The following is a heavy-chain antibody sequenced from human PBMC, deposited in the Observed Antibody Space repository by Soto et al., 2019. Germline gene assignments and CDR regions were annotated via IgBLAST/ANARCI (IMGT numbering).Heavy chain of an antibody. J-gene: IGHJ6*02. D-gene: IGHD6-13*01. CDR3: ARDLIAAAGTGLRYYYYYYGMDV. CDR1: GFTFSSYA. V-gene: IGHV3-30-3*01. CDR2: ISYDGSNK. Sequence: QVQLVESGGGVVQPGRSLRLSCAASGFTFSSYAMHWVRQAPGKGLEWVAVISYDGSNKYYADSVKGRFTISRDNSKNTLYLQMNSLRAEDTAVYYCARDLIAAAGTGLRYYYYYYGMDVWRQGSTVTVSS.